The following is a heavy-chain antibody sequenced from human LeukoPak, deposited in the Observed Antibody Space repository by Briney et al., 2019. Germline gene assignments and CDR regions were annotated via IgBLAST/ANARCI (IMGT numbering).Heavy chain of an antibody. CDR2: ISGSGGST. V-gene: IGHV3-23*01. CDR1: GFTFSSYA. Sequence: PSGGSLRLSCAASGFTFSSYAMSWVRRAPGKGLEWVSAISGSGGSTYYADSVKGRFTISRDNSKNTLYLQMNSLRAEDTAVYYCAKGRAGIAVAGRAYYYYGMDVWGQGTTVTVSS. D-gene: IGHD6-19*01. CDR3: AKGRAGIAVAGRAYYYYGMDV. J-gene: IGHJ6*02.